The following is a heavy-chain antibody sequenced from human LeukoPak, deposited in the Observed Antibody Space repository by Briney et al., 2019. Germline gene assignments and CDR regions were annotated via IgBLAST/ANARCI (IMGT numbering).Heavy chain of an antibody. D-gene: IGHD6-19*01. CDR1: GFIFSSHG. V-gene: IGHV3-23*01. J-gene: IGHJ1*01. CDR3: TRNSGWYGLS. CDR2: ISPSGDIT. Sequence: QPGGSLRLSCAASGFIFSSHGMNWVRQAPGKGLEWVSGISPSGDITYYTDSMKGRFTISRDNAKNSLFLHLNSLRGEGTAVYYCTRNSGWYGLSWGQGTLVTVSS.